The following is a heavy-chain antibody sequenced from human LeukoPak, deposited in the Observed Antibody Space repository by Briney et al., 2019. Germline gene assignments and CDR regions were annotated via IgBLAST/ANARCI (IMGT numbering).Heavy chain of an antibody. V-gene: IGHV3-74*01. Sequence: GGSLRLSCAASGFTFSSYWMHWVRQAPGKGLVWVSRINSDGSTTTYADSMKGRFTISRDNAKNSLYLQMNSLRAEDTAVYYCAKLRGGDLPIDDAFDIWGQGTMVTVSS. CDR3: AKLRGGDLPIDDAFDI. D-gene: IGHD2-21*02. CDR1: GFTFSSYW. CDR2: INSDGSTT. J-gene: IGHJ3*02.